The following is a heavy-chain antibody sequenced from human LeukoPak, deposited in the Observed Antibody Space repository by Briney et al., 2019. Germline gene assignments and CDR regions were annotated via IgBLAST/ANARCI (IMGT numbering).Heavy chain of an antibody. J-gene: IGHJ6*02. V-gene: IGHV3-30-3*01. CDR2: ISYDGSNK. CDR3: ARDHAPYGMDV. CDR1: GFTFSSYA. Sequence: GSLRLSCAASGFTFSSYAMHWVRQAPGKGLEWVAVISYDGSNKYYADFVKGRFTISRDNSKNTLYLQMNSLRAEDTAVYYCARDHAPYGMDVWGQGTTVTVSS.